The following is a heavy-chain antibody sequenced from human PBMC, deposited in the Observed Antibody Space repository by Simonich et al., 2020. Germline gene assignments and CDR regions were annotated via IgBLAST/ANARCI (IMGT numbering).Heavy chain of an antibody. CDR3: ARWAYSSSYFDY. V-gene: IGHV4-39*01. CDR1: GGSISSSSYY. J-gene: IGHJ4*02. Sequence: QLQLQESGPGLVKPSETLSLTCTVSGGSISSSSYYWGWIRQPPGTGLEWIGSIYYSGSTYYNPSLKSRVTISVDTSKNQFSLKLSSVTAADTAVYYCARWAYSSSYFDYWGQGTLVTVSS. D-gene: IGHD6-6*01. CDR2: IYYSGST.